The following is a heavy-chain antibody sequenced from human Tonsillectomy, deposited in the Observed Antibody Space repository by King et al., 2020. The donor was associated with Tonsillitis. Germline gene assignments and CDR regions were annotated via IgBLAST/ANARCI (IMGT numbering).Heavy chain of an antibody. J-gene: IGHJ6*03. Sequence: QLQESGPGLVKPSETLSLTCTVSGGSISSYYWSWIRQPPGKGLEWIGYIYYSGSTNYNPSLKSRVTISVDTSKNPFSLKLSSVTAADTAVYYCARGYAGYEYYYYYYMDVWGKGTTVTVSS. CDR1: GGSISSYY. CDR3: ARGYAGYEYYYYYYMDV. CDR2: IYYSGST. D-gene: IGHD3-9*01. V-gene: IGHV4-59*01.